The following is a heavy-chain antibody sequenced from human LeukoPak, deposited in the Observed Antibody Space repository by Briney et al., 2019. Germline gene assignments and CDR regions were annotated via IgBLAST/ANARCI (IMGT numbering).Heavy chain of an antibody. J-gene: IGHJ3*02. CDR1: GFTVSSNY. D-gene: IGHD2/OR15-2a*01. CDR3: ARAFKVTPRAFDI. CDR2: ISSSSSYI. Sequence: PGGSLRLSCAVSGFTVSSNYMSWVRQAPGKGLEWVSSISSSSSYIYYADSVKGRFTISRDNAKNSLYLQMNSLRAEDTAVYYCARAFKVTPRAFDIWGQGQWSPSLQ. V-gene: IGHV3-21*01.